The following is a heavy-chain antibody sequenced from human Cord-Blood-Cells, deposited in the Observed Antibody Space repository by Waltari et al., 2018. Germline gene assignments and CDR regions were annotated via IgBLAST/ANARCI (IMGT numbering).Heavy chain of an antibody. D-gene: IGHD6-13*01. V-gene: IGHV3-7*01. CDR3: ARDYSQLGDAFDI. CDR2: IKQDGSEK. Sequence: EVQLVESGGGLVQPGGSLRLSWAASGFTFGSFWLSWVRQAPGKGREWVANIKQDGSEKYYVDSVKGRFTISRDNAKNSLYLQMNSLRAEDTAVYYCARDYSQLGDAFDIWGQGTMVTVSS. J-gene: IGHJ3*02. CDR1: GFTFGSFW.